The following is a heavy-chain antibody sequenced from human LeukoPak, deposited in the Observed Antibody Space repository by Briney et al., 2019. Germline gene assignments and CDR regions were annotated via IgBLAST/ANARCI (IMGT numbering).Heavy chain of an antibody. D-gene: IGHD2-2*01. V-gene: IGHV1-18*01. CDR2: IRGDNGNT. CDR1: GYTFGNYG. Sequence: ASVKVSCKASGYTFGNYGISWVRQAPGQGLEWVGWIRGDNGNTNYAQKFQGRVTMTTDTSTSTAYMELSRLRSDDTAVYYCARVQEIPGYCSSTSCPRQNWFDPWGQGTLVTVSS. CDR3: ARVQEIPGYCSSTSCPRQNWFDP. J-gene: IGHJ5*02.